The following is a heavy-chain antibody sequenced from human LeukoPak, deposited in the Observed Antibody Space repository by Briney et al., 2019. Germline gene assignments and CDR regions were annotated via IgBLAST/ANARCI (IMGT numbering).Heavy chain of an antibody. CDR2: ISSSSSYI. CDR1: GFTFSSYE. Sequence: GGSLRLSCAASGFTFSSYEMNWVRQAPGKGLVWVSYISSSSSYIYYADSVKGRFTISRDNAKNSLYLQMNSLRAEDTAVYYCARVAVAGTSHYYYMDVWGKGTTVTVSS. D-gene: IGHD6-19*01. CDR3: ARVAVAGTSHYYYMDV. J-gene: IGHJ6*03. V-gene: IGHV3-21*05.